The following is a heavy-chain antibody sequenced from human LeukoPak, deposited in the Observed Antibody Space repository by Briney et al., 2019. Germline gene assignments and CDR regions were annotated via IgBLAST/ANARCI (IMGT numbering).Heavy chain of an antibody. CDR2: INPSRNT. J-gene: IGHJ3*02. V-gene: IGHV4-34*03. D-gene: IGHD3-10*01. CDR1: GGSFSGYY. Sequence: PSETLSLTCAVFGGSFSGYYWNWIRQPPGKGLEWIGQINPSRNTNYNPSLKSRVTISLDTSKNQFSLKVISMTAADTAAYYCTKSDGYGLIRICGRGTMVTVSS. CDR3: TKSDGYGLIRI.